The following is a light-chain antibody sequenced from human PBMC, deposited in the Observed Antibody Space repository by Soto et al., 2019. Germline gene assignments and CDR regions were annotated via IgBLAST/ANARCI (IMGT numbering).Light chain of an antibody. CDR1: QGIRHD. CDR2: YAS. CDR3: LQNNGYPVT. J-gene: IGKJ1*01. V-gene: IGKV1-17*01. Sequence: DIQMTQSPSSLSASVGDRVTITCRASQGIRHDLGWYQQKPGKAPKRLIYYASSLQSGLPSRFSGSGSGTEFTPTVNSLQPDDFTTYNCLQNNGYPVTVGQGTKVDIK.